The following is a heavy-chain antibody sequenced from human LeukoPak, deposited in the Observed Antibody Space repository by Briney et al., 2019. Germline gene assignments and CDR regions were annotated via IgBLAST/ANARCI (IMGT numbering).Heavy chain of an antibody. CDR2: ISWNSGSI. Sequence: TGGSLRLSCAASGCTFDDYAMHWVRQAPGKGLEWVSGISWNSGSIGYADSVKGRFTISRDNAKNSLYLQMNSLRAEDTALYYCAKDSEDSSGYYPPDYWGQGTLVTVSS. J-gene: IGHJ4*02. CDR3: AKDSEDSSGYYPPDY. V-gene: IGHV3-9*01. D-gene: IGHD3-22*01. CDR1: GCTFDDYA.